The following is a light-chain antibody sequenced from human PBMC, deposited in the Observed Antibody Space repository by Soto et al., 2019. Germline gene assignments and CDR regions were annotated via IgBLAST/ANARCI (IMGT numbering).Light chain of an antibody. Sequence: EIVLTQSPGTLSLSPGERATLSCRASQGVSSSYLAWYQQKPGQPPRLLIYGASSRATGIPDRFSGSGSGTDFTLTLTRLDPDDFAVYYCQHYRTSFGGGTKVQIK. J-gene: IGKJ4*01. CDR1: QGVSSSY. CDR2: GAS. CDR3: QHYRTS. V-gene: IGKV3-20*01.